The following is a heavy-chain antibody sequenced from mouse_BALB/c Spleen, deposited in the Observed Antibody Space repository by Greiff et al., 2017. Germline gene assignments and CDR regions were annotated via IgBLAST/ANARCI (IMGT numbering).Heavy chain of an antibody. CDR1: GYAFSSYW. CDR3: ARSAYEYGVFAY. V-gene: IGHV1-80*01. D-gene: IGHD2-4*01. Sequence: VMLVESGAELVRPGSSVKISCKASGYAFSSYWMNWVKQRPGQGLEWIGQIYPGDGDTNYNGKFKGKATLTADKSSSTAYMQLSSLTSEDSAVYFCARSAYEYGVFAYWGQGTLVTVSA. J-gene: IGHJ3*01. CDR2: IYPGDGDT.